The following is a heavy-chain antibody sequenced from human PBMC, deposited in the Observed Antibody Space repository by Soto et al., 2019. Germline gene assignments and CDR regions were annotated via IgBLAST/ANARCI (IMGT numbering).Heavy chain of an antibody. Sequence: HPGGSLRLSCAASGFTFSSYAMSWVRQAPGKGLEWVSAISGSGGSTYYADSVKGRFTISRDNSKNTLYLQMNSLRAEDTAVYYCAKARGHIVVVVAATPGPFDYWGQGTLVTVSS. CDR3: AKARGHIVVVVAATPGPFDY. D-gene: IGHD2-15*01. CDR1: GFTFSSYA. CDR2: ISGSGGST. J-gene: IGHJ4*02. V-gene: IGHV3-23*01.